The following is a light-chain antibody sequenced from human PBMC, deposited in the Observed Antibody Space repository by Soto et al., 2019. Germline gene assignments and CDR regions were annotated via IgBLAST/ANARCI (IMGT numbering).Light chain of an antibody. V-gene: IGLV2-8*01. J-gene: IGLJ2*01. CDR3: SSYGGTNTPVV. Sequence: QSALTQPPSASGSPGQSVTISCTGTSSDVGGYNYVSWYQQHPGKAPKLMIYEVNKRPSGVPDRFSGSKSGKTASLTVTGLQAEDEADYYCSSYGGTNTPVVFGGGTKLTVL. CDR2: EVN. CDR1: SSDVGGYNY.